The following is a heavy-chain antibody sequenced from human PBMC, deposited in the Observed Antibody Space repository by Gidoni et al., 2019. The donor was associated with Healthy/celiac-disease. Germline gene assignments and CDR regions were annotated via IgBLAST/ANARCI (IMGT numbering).Heavy chain of an antibody. D-gene: IGHD6-13*01. J-gene: IGHJ4*02. CDR3: ARGIGYSSSWYLI. Sequence: QVQLQQRGAGLLKPSETLSLTCAVYGGSFSGYYWSWIRKPPGKGLEWIGEINHSGSTNYNPSLKSRVTISVDTSKNQFSLKLSSVTAADTAVYYCARGIGYSSSWYLIWGQGTLVTVSS. CDR2: INHSGST. CDR1: GGSFSGYY. V-gene: IGHV4-34*01.